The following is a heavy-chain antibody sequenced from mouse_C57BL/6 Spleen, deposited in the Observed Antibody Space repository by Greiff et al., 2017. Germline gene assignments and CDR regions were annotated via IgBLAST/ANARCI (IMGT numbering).Heavy chain of an antibody. Sequence: QVRLQQSGPELVKPGASVKISCKASGYSFTSYYIHWVKQRPGQGLEWIGWIYPGSGNTKYNEKFKGKATLTADTSSSTAYMQLSSLTSEDSAVYYCARNGNYSFDYWGQGTTLTVSS. D-gene: IGHD2-1*01. J-gene: IGHJ2*01. CDR3: ARNGNYSFDY. CDR2: IYPGSGNT. CDR1: GYSFTSYY. V-gene: IGHV1-66*01.